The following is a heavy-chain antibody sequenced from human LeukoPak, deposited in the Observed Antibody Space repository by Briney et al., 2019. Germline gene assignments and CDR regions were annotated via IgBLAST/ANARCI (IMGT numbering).Heavy chain of an antibody. J-gene: IGHJ4*02. CDR1: GGSMSGYF. V-gene: IGHV4-30-2*01. Sequence: SETLSLTCTVSGGSMSGYFWSWIRQPPGKGLEWIGSIYHSGSTYYSPSLKSRVTMSVDRSKNQFSLKLSSVTAADTAVYYCARGTGIITSCSVWGQGTLVTVSS. D-gene: IGHD2-2*01. CDR3: ARGTGIITSCSV. CDR2: IYHSGST.